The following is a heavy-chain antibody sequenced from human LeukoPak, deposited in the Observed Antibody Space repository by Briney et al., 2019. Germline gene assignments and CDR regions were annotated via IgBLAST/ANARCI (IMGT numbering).Heavy chain of an antibody. J-gene: IGHJ6*04. CDR1: GYTFTGYY. V-gene: IGHV1-2*04. D-gene: IGHD6-25*01. Sequence: GASVKVSCKASGYTFTGYYMHWVRQAPGQGLEWMGWINPNSGGTNYAQKFQGWVTMTRDTSISTAYMELSRLRSDDTAVYYCARDVARAAADRYYYYGRDVGAKGTRVTVPS. CDR3: ARDVARAAADRYYYYGRDV. CDR2: INPNSGGT.